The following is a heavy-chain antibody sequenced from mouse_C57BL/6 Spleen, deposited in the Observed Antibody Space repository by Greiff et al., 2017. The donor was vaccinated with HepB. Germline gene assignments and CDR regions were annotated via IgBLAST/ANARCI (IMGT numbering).Heavy chain of an antibody. CDR3: ARTSYGSSYRYFDV. Sequence: EVQLQQSGPELVKPGASVKISCKASGYTFTDYYMNWVKQSHGKSLEWIGDINPNNGGTSYNQKFKGKATLTVDKSSSTAYMELRSLTSEDYAVYYCARTSYGSSYRYFDVWGTGTTVTVSS. CDR1: GYTFTDYY. CDR2: INPNNGGT. V-gene: IGHV1-26*01. J-gene: IGHJ1*03. D-gene: IGHD1-1*01.